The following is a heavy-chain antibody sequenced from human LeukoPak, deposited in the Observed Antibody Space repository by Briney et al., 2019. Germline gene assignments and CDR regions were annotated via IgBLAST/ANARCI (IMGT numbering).Heavy chain of an antibody. J-gene: IGHJ3*02. CDR2: INANNGNT. Sequence: ASVKVSCKASGYTFTSYDINWVRQATGQGLEWMGWINANNGNTKYVEKFQGRVTLTTDTSTSTVYMELRSLRSDDTAVYYCARDPDDAFDIWGQGTTVTVAS. CDR3: ARDPDDAFDI. CDR1: GYTFTSYD. V-gene: IGHV1-18*01.